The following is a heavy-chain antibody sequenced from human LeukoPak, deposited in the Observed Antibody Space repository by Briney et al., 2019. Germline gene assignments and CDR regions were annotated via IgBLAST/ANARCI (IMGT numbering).Heavy chain of an antibody. CDR1: GYTFTSYH. Sequence: GASVKVSCKASGYTFTSYHLHWVRQAPGQGLEWMGIINPSGGSPNYAQKFQGRVTMTRDMSTSTVNMELSSLRSEDTAVYYCARSPDILTGENFDYWGQGTLVTVSS. CDR2: INPSGGSP. J-gene: IGHJ4*02. V-gene: IGHV1-46*01. D-gene: IGHD3-9*01. CDR3: ARSPDILTGENFDY.